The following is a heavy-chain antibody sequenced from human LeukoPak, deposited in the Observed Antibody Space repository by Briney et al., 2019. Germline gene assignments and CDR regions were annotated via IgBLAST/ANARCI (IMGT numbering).Heavy chain of an antibody. CDR3: ARTYYDSSGFQEYFQN. CDR1: GYTFSTYG. Sequence: ASVKVSCKASGYTFSTYGISWVRQAAGQGLEWMGWISAYNGNTNYAQKLQGRVTMTTDTSTSTAYMELRSLRSDDTAVYYCARTYYDSSGFQEYFQNWGQGTLVTVSS. CDR2: ISAYNGNT. V-gene: IGHV1-18*01. J-gene: IGHJ1*01. D-gene: IGHD3-22*01.